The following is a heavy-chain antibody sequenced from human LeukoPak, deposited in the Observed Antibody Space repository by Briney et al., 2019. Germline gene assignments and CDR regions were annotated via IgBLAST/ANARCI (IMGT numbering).Heavy chain of an antibody. V-gene: IGHV5-51*01. CDR2: IYPGDSDT. Sequence: GESLKISCKGSGYSFTSYWIGWVRQMPGKGLEWMGIIYPGDSDTRYSPSLQGQVTISADKSISTAYPQWSSLKASDTAMYYCARLFEYSSSSGAFDIWGQGTMVTVSS. J-gene: IGHJ3*02. D-gene: IGHD6-6*01. CDR1: GYSFTSYW. CDR3: ARLFEYSSSSGAFDI.